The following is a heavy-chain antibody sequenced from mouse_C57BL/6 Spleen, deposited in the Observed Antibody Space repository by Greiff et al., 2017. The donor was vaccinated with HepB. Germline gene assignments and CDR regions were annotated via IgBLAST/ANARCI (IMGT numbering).Heavy chain of an antibody. D-gene: IGHD1-1*01. CDR2: ISNGGGST. V-gene: IGHV5-12*01. Sequence: EVQLVESGGGLVQPGGSLKLSCAASGFTFSDYYMYWVRQTPEKRLEWVAYISNGGGSTYYPDTVKGRCTISRDNAKNTLYLQMSRLKSEDTAMYYCARHYYGSMAMDYWGQGTSVTVSS. J-gene: IGHJ4*01. CDR1: GFTFSDYY. CDR3: ARHYYGSMAMDY.